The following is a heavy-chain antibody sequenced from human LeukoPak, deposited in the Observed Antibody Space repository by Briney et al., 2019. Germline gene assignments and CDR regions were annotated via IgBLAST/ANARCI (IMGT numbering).Heavy chain of an antibody. V-gene: IGHV4-59*12. CDR2: IYYSGST. D-gene: IGHD4-17*01. CDR3: ARGGNDYGDYVWFDP. Sequence: SETLSLTCTVSGGSISSYYWSWIRQPPGKGLEWIGYIYYSGSTNYNPSLKSRVTISVDTSKNQFSLKLSSVTAADTAVYYCARGGNDYGDYVWFDPWGQGTLVTVSS. CDR1: GGSISSYY. J-gene: IGHJ5*02.